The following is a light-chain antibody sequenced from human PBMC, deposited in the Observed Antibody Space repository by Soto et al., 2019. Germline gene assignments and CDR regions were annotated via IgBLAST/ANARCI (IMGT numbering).Light chain of an antibody. J-gene: IGKJ1*01. V-gene: IGKV3-15*01. CDR2: DAY. CDR1: QDVGST. CDR3: QQYNNWPWT. Sequence: IVRTQSPATLSLSPGERATLSCRASQDVGSTLNWYRQQPGQAPRLLIYDAYLRATGVPARFRGSGSGTEFTLTISSLQSEDFEVYYCQQYNNWPWTFGQGTKVDI.